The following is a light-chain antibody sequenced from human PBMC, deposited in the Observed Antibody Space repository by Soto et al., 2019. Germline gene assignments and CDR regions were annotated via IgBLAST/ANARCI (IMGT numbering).Light chain of an antibody. CDR2: TAS. CDR3: QQLNSYPFT. V-gene: IGKV1-9*01. Sequence: DIQLTQSPSFLSASVGDRVTITCRASQGISSYLAWYQQKPGKAPKLLIYTASTLQSGVPSRFSGSRSGTEFTLTICSLQPEDSATYYCQQLNSYPFTFGPGTKVDIK. J-gene: IGKJ3*01. CDR1: QGISSY.